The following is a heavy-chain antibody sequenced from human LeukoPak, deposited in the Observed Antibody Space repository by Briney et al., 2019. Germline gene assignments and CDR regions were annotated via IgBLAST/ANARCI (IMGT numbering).Heavy chain of an antibody. V-gene: IGHV4-59*08. Sequence: SETLSLTCTVSGRSISSYYWSCIRQPPGKGLEWIGYIYYRSTNYNPSLKSRVTISIDTSKNQLSLKLSSVTAADTAVYYCVRCSSSTWAFDLWGQGTLVTVSS. J-gene: IGHJ4*02. CDR3: VRCSSSTWAFDL. CDR1: GRSISSYY. CDR2: IYYRST. D-gene: IGHD6-13*01.